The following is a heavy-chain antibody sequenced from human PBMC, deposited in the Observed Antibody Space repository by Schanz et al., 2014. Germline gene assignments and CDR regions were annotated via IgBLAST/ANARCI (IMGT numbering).Heavy chain of an antibody. CDR1: GFTFFGSFA. D-gene: IGHD4-4*01. Sequence: EVQLLESGGGLVQPGGSLRLSCVASGFTFFGSFAMSCVRQTPGKGLEWVSSITTGGNTYYRDSVKGRFSISRDNSKNTRFLQMDSLRVEDTAVYVCAKDRWRTTVMVDAFDIWGQGTKVAVSS. CDR2: ITTGGNT. CDR3: AKDRWRTTVMVDAFDI. J-gene: IGHJ3*02. V-gene: IGHV3-23*01.